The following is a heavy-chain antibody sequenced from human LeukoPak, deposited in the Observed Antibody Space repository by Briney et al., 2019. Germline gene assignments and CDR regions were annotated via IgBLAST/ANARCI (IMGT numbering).Heavy chain of an antibody. Sequence: SQTLSLTCAISGDSISSNSAAWNWIRQSPSRGLEWLGRTYSRSKWYNDYAVSVKSRITINPDTSKNQFSLQLSSVTAADTAVYYCARERGIAVAGSFDYWGQGTLVTVSS. J-gene: IGHJ4*02. CDR1: GDSISSNSAA. D-gene: IGHD6-19*01. CDR3: ARERGIAVAGSFDY. CDR2: TYSRSKWYN. V-gene: IGHV6-1*01.